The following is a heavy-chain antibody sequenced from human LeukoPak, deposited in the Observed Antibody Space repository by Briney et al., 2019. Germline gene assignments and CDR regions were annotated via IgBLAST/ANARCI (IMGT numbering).Heavy chain of an antibody. CDR2: ISYDGSNK. Sequence: GTSLRLSCAASGFTFTSYGMHWVRQAPGKGLEWVAVISYDGSNKYYADSVKGRFTISRDNAKNSLYLQMNSLRAEDSAFYYCARDFSLDNCVQGTLVTVSS. V-gene: IGHV3-30*03. CDR1: GFTFTSYG. CDR3: ARDFSLDN. J-gene: IGHJ4*02.